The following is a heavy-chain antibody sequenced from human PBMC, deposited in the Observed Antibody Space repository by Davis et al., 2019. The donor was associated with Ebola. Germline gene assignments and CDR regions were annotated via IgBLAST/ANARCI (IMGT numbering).Heavy chain of an antibody. J-gene: IGHJ6*02. D-gene: IGHD3-3*01. V-gene: IGHV3-23*01. CDR2: ISGSGGST. Sequence: PGGSLRLSCAASGFTFSSYAMSWVRQAPGKGLEWVSAISGSGGSTYYADSVKGRFTISRDNSKNTLYLQMNSLRAEDTAVYYCAKGIITIFGVYYGMDVWGQGTTVTVSS. CDR1: GFTFSSYA. CDR3: AKGIITIFGVYYGMDV.